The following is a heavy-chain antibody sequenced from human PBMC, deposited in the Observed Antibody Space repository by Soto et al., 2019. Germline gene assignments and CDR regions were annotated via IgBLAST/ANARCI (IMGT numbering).Heavy chain of an antibody. CDR1: GYSFTTYW. CDR2: IYPGDSDT. Sequence: GDSLRISCKGSGYSFTTYWIGWVRQMPGKGLEWMGIIYPGDSDTRYSPSFQGQVTISADKSISTAYLQWSSLKASDTAMYYCARTSAAGKYYYGMAVWGQGTTVIVSS. J-gene: IGHJ6*02. CDR3: ARTSAAGKYYYGMAV. D-gene: IGHD6-13*01. V-gene: IGHV5-51*01.